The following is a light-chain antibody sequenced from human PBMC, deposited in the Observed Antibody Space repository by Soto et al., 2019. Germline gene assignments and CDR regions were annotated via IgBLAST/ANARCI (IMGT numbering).Light chain of an antibody. CDR2: EVS. Sequence: QSALTQPASVSGSPGQSNTISCTGTSSDVGGYNYVSWYQQHPGKAPKLIIYEVSNRPSGVSNRFSGSKSGNTASLTISGLQAEDEADFYCSSYTSSSTPYVFGTGTKLTVL. CDR3: SSYTSSSTPYV. J-gene: IGLJ1*01. CDR1: SSDVGGYNY. V-gene: IGLV2-14*01.